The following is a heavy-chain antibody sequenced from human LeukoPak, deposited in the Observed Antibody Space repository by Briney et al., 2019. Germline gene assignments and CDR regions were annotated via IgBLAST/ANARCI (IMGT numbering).Heavy chain of an antibody. CDR3: VRSAFHAGSGNYYDY. J-gene: IGHJ4*02. CDR1: GFTFSSYA. CDR2: ISGSGGST. V-gene: IGHV3-23*01. D-gene: IGHD3-22*01. Sequence: GALRLFCAASGFTFSSYAMSWVRQAPGKGLEWVSAISGSGGSTYYADSVKGRFTISRDNSKNTLYLQMNSLRVEDTAVYYCVRSAFHAGSGNYYDYWGQGTLVTVSS.